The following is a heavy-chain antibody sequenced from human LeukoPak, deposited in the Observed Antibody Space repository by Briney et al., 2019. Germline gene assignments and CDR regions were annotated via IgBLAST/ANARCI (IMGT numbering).Heavy chain of an antibody. J-gene: IGHJ5*02. CDR2: IKQDGSEK. CDR3: ARGIQRETTPFDP. CDR1: GFMFSSYW. Sequence: GGSLRLSCAASGFMFSSYWMTWVRQAPGKGLEWVANIKQDGSEKYNVDSVKGRFTISRDNAKNSLYLQMNSLRAEDTAVYYCARGIQRETTPFDPWGQGTLVTVSS. V-gene: IGHV3-7*03. D-gene: IGHD1-1*01.